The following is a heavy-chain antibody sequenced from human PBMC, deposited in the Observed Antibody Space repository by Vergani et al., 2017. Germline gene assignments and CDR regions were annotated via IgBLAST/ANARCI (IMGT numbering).Heavy chain of an antibody. V-gene: IGHV4-31*03. D-gene: IGHD3-22*01. Sequence: QVQLQESGPGLVKPSQTLSLTCTVSGGSISSGGYYWSWIRQHPGKGLEWIGYIYYSGSTYYNPSLKSRVTISVDTSKNQFSLKLSSVTAADTAVYYCARTWSDSSGYYEIDYWGQGTLVTVSS. CDR1: GGSISSGGYY. CDR3: ARTWSDSSGYYEIDY. CDR2: IYYSGST. J-gene: IGHJ4*02.